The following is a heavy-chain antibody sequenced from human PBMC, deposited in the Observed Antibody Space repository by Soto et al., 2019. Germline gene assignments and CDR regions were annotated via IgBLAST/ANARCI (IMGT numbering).Heavy chain of an antibody. Sequence: QVQLVQSGAEVKKPGSSVKVFCKASGGTFSNYTISWVRQAPGQGLEWMGGIIPVFGTTDYEQKFQGRVTITADGSTSTSYRKLSSLRSAATAVDYCARSSPYIVVRKPTGNQDYYGMDVWGQGTTVTVSS. CDR1: GGTFSNYT. D-gene: IGHD2-2*01. CDR3: ARSSPYIVVRKPTGNQDYYGMDV. CDR2: IIPVFGTT. J-gene: IGHJ6*02. V-gene: IGHV1-69*01.